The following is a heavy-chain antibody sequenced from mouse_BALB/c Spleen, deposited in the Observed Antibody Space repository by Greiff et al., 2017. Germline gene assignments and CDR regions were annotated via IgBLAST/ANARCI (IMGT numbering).Heavy chain of an antibody. D-gene: IGHD2-10*02. V-gene: IGHV5-9-4*01. CDR1: GFTFSSYA. CDR3: AREKKYGNYPGFDV. J-gene: IGHJ1*01. Sequence: EVKLMESGGGLVKPGGSLKLSCAASGFTFSSYAMSWVRQSPEKRLEWVAEISSGGSYTYYPDTVTGRFTISRDNAKNTLYLEMSSLRSEDTAMYYCAREKKYGNYPGFDVWGAGTTVTVSS. CDR2: ISSGGSYT.